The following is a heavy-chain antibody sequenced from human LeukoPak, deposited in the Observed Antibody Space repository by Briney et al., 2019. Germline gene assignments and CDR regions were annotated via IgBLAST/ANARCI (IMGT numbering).Heavy chain of an antibody. CDR2: ISTYNSNT. Sequence: ASVTVSCKTSGYTVTSNGISWVRQAPGQGLEWMGWISTYNSNTNYAPKFQGRGTLPTHTSTSTAYMELRSLTSDDPSVYYCARDSGCSNHWGQGTLVTVSS. V-gene: IGHV1-18*01. D-gene: IGHD6-19*01. J-gene: IGHJ5*02. CDR3: ARDSGCSNH. CDR1: GYTVTSNG.